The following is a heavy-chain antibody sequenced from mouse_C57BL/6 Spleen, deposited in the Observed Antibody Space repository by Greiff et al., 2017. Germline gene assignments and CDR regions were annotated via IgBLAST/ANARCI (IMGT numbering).Heavy chain of an antibody. CDR1: GYTFTDYD. Sequence: VQLQQSGAELVRPGASVKLSCTASGYTFTDYDINWVKQRPGQGLEWIARIYPGSGNTYYNEKFKGKATLTAEKSSSTAYMQLSSLTSEDSAVYFCARDSSGSMDYWGQGTSVTVSS. J-gene: IGHJ4*01. D-gene: IGHD3-2*02. CDR2: IYPGSGNT. CDR3: ARDSSGSMDY. V-gene: IGHV1-76*01.